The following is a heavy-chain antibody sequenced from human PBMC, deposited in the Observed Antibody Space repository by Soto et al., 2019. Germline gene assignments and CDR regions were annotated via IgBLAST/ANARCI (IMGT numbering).Heavy chain of an antibody. CDR2: INSDVSST. CDR3: ARHQDLPDYVLDV. CDR1: GFTFTNYW. Sequence: PGGSLRLSCAASGFTFTNYWMQWVRQAPGKGLVWVSRINSDVSSTSHADSVKGRFTISRDNAKNTLYLQMSSLRAEDTAGNYRARHQDLPDYVLDVWGRGTGVTVSS. D-gene: IGHD2-2*01. V-gene: IGHV3-74*01. J-gene: IGHJ6*02.